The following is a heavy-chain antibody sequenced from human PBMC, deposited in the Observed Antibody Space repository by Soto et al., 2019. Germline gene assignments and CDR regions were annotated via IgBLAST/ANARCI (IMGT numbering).Heavy chain of an antibody. D-gene: IGHD4-17*01. V-gene: IGHV3-7*01. J-gene: IGHJ4*02. Sequence: EVQLVETGGGLVQPGGSLRLSCAVSGFSFKSYWMSWVRQAPGKGLEWVANIREDGSEENYVGSVKGRFTISRDNAKDSVFPQKPSLRAADTGVYYCARDSGAVKRCFDNGGQGTLVTGSS. CDR1: GFSFKSYW. CDR2: IREDGSEE. CDR3: ARDSGAVKRCFDN.